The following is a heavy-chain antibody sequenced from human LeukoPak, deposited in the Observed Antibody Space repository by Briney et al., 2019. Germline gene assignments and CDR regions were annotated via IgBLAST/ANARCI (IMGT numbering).Heavy chain of an antibody. CDR2: ISGSGGST. CDR1: GFTFSSYA. D-gene: IGHD3-16*01. V-gene: IGHV3-23*01. CDR3: AKGRLRDYYYGMDV. J-gene: IGHJ6*02. Sequence: PGGSLRLSCAASGFTFSSYAMSWVRQAPGKGLGWVSAISGSGGSTYYADSVKGRFTISRDNSKNTLYLQMNSLRAEDTAVYYCAKGRLRDYYYGMDVWGQGTTVTVSS.